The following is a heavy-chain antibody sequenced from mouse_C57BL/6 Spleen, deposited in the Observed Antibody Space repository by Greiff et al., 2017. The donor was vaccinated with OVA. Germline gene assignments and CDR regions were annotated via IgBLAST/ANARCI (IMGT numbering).Heavy chain of an antibody. J-gene: IGHJ4*01. V-gene: IGHV1-81*01. D-gene: IGHD2-10*02. CDR3: ARRGNDDDGYDYAMDY. CDR1: GYTFTSYG. Sequence: QVQLKQSGAELARPGASVKLSCKASGYTFTSYGISWVKQRTGQGLEWIGEIYPRSGNTYYNEKFKGKATLTADNSSSTAYMDLRSLTAEDSAVYFWARRGNDDDGYDYAMDYGGQGTSVTVAS. CDR2: IYPRSGNT.